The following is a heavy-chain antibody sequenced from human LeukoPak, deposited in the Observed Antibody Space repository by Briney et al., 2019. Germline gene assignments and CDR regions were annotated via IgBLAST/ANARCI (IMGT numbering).Heavy chain of an antibody. V-gene: IGHV4-39*01. CDR2: IYYSGST. CDR1: GGSISSSSYY. D-gene: IGHD3-3*01. CDR3: ARHPAYYDFWSGYADY. J-gene: IGHJ4*02. Sequence: PSETLSLTCTVSGGSISSSSYYWGWIRQPPGKGLEWIGSIYYSGSTYYNPSLKSRVTISVDTSKNQFSLKLSSVTAADTAVYYCARHPAYYDFWSGYADYWGQGTLVTVSS.